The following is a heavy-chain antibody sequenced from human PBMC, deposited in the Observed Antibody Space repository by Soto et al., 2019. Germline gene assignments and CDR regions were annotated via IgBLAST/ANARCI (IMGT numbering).Heavy chain of an antibody. CDR2: FDPEDGET. J-gene: IGHJ4*02. V-gene: IGHV1-24*01. D-gene: IGHD3-10*01. CDR3: ATLGFGEGRFDY. CDR1: GYTLTELS. Sequence: ASVKVSCKVSGYTLTELSMHWVRQAPGKGLEWMGGFDPEDGETIYAQKFQGRVTMTEDTSTDTAYMELSSLRSEDTAVYYCATLGFGEGRFDYWGQGTLVTVAS.